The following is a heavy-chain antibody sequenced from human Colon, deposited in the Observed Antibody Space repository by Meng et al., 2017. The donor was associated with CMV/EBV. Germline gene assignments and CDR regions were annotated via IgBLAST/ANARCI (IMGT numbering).Heavy chain of an antibody. CDR1: GYIFTTYW. V-gene: IGHV5-51*01. Sequence: GGSLRLSCKGSGYIFTTYWIGWVRQMPGNGLEWMGIIYAGDSDTRYSPSFEGQVTISVDKSISTAYLQWSSMKASDTAMYYCAREEPRGGYFDYWGQGTLVTVSS. D-gene: IGHD1-14*01. CDR2: IYAGDSDT. J-gene: IGHJ4*02. CDR3: AREEPRGGYFDY.